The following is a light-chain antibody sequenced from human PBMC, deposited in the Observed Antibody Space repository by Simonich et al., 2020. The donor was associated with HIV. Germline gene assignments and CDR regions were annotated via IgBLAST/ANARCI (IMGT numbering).Light chain of an antibody. Sequence: QSVLTQPPSASGTPGQRVTISCSGSSSNIGTNYVYWYQQLPGTAPKLLIYSNNPRPSGVPDRFSGSKSGTSASLAISGLQSEDEADYYCLAWDDSLNGWVFGGGTKLTVL. CDR2: SNN. CDR3: LAWDDSLNGWV. CDR1: SSNIGTNY. J-gene: IGLJ3*02. V-gene: IGLV1-44*01.